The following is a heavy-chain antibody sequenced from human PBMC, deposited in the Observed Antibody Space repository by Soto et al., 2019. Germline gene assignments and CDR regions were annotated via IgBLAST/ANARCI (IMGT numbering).Heavy chain of an antibody. D-gene: IGHD3-3*01. CDR3: ARNGSYYDFWSGYYFGGGMDV. CDR1: GGSFSGYY. J-gene: IGHJ6*02. V-gene: IGHV4-34*01. CDR2: INHSGST. Sequence: SETLSLTRAVYGGSFSGYYWSWIRQPPGKGLEWIGEINHSGSTNYNPSLKSRVTISVDTSKNQFSLKLSSVTAADTAVYYCARNGSYYDFWSGYYFGGGMDVWGQGTTVTVSS.